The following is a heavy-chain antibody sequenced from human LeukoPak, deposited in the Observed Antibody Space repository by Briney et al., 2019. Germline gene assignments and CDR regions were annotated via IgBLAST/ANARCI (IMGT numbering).Heavy chain of an antibody. D-gene: IGHD3-10*01. CDR1: GYTFTSYG. V-gene: IGHV1-18*01. CDR3: ARAPWGSGSYRGWFDP. J-gene: IGHJ5*02. CDR2: ISAYNGNT. Sequence: ASVKVSCKASGYTFTSYGISCVRQAPGQGLEWMGWISAYNGNTNYAQKLQGRVTMTTDTSTSTACMELRSLRSDDTAVYYCARAPWGSGSYRGWFDPWGQGTLVTVSS.